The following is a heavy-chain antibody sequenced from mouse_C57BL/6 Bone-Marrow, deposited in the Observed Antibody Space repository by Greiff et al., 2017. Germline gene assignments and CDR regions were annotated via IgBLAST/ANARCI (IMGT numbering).Heavy chain of an antibody. V-gene: IGHV1-22*01. CDR2: INPNNGGT. CDR1: GYTFTDYN. Sequence: EVKLVESGPELVKPGASVKMSCKASGYTFTDYNMHWVKQSHGKSLEWIGYINPNNGGTSYNQKFKGKATLTVNKSSSTAYMELRSLTSEDSAVYYCASVYDYDGYWGQGTTLTVSS. J-gene: IGHJ2*01. CDR3: ASVYDYDGY. D-gene: IGHD2-4*01.